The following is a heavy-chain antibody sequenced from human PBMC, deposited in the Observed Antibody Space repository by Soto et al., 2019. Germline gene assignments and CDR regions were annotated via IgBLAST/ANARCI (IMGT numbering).Heavy chain of an antibody. CDR1: CYTFTSYG. V-gene: IGHV1-18*01. CDR3: ARGRYGEY. D-gene: IGHD3-10*01. J-gene: IGHJ4*02. CDR2: ISAHNGNT. Sequence: EAAVKVSCKSPCYTFTSYGITWVRQSPGQGLEWMGWISAHNGNTDYAQKLQGRVIVTRDTSTSTAYMELRSLISDDTAVYYCARGRYGEYWGQGTLVTVSS.